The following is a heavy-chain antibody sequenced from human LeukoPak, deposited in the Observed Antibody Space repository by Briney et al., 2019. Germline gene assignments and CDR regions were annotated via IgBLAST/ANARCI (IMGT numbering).Heavy chain of an antibody. J-gene: IGHJ3*02. CDR2: INHDGTNT. D-gene: IGHD2-2*01. V-gene: IGHV3-33*01. Sequence: GGSLRLSCTASGLTFSSSDMHWVRQAPGKGLDWVSLINHDGTNTYYADSVKGRFTISRDNSQNTLYLQMNSLRGEDTAVYYCARARVVPAAIGAFDIRGQGTMVTVSS. CDR1: GLTFSSSD. CDR3: ARARVVPAAIGAFDI.